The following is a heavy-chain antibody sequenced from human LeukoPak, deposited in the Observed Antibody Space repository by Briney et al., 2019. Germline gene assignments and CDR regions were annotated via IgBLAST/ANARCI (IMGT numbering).Heavy chain of an antibody. J-gene: IGHJ4*02. V-gene: IGHV3-11*01. D-gene: IGHD1-1*01. Sequence: PGGSLRLSCAVSGFTFSISYMSWIRQAPGKGLEWLSYISATGSAIYYADSVKGPFTISRDNAKNSLYLQINRLRHEDTAVYYCARLVVQSANAVDSWGQGTLVTVSS. CDR1: GFTFSISY. CDR2: ISATGSAI. CDR3: ARLVVQSANAVDS.